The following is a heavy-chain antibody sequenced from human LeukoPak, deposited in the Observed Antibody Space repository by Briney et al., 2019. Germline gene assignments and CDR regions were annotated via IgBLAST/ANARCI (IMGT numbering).Heavy chain of an antibody. CDR2: ISGSSRLI. Sequence: GGSLRLSCAASGFTFSTYSMNWVRQAPGKGLEWVSYISGSSRLILYAASVKGRFTISRANAKNSLYLQVNSMRDEDTAVYYCARDWAWAFDYWGQGALVTVSS. V-gene: IGHV3-48*02. J-gene: IGHJ4*02. CDR3: ARDWAWAFDY. D-gene: IGHD3-16*01. CDR1: GFTFSTYS.